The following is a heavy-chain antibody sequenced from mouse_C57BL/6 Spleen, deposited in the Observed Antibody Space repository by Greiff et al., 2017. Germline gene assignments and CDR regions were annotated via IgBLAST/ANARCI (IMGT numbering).Heavy chain of an antibody. CDR1: GFTFSIYG. V-gene: IGHV5-6*01. Sequence: EVQLVESGGDLVKPGGSLTLSCAASGFTFSIYGLSWVRQTPDKRLKWVATISSGGSYTDYPASVKGRFTISRDNAKNTLYLQMRSLKSEDTAMYYCAREYSNYYFDYWGQGTTLTVSS. D-gene: IGHD2-5*01. CDR3: AREYSNYYFDY. J-gene: IGHJ2*01. CDR2: ISSGGSYT.